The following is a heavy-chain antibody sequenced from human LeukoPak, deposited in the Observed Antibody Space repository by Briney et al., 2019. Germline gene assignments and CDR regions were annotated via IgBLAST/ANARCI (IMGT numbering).Heavy chain of an antibody. CDR3: ARDLSSGYEFDY. CDR1: GFTFSDYY. V-gene: IGHV3-11*01. Sequence: GGSLRLSCAASGFTFSDYYMSWIRQAPGKGLEWVSYISSSGSTIYYADSVKGRFTISRDDAKNSLYLQMNSLRAEDTAVYYCARDLSSGYEFDYWGQGTLVTVSS. J-gene: IGHJ4*02. CDR2: ISSSGSTI. D-gene: IGHD3-22*01.